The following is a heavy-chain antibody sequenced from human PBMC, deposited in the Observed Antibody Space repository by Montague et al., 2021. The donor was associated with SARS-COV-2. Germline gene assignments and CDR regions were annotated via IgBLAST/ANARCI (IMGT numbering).Heavy chain of an antibody. Sequence: SETLSLTCSVSGGSVSSGSHHWSWIRQPPGKGLECIGYIYYSGSAYYNPYNTSLMSRATISIDTSKNQFSLNLNSVTAADTAVYYCAKGDMVRGIPYLDNWGQGTLVTVSS. D-gene: IGHD3-10*01. CDR2: IYYSGSA. CDR3: AKGDMVRGIPYLDN. CDR1: GGSVSSGSHH. J-gene: IGHJ4*02. V-gene: IGHV4-61*01.